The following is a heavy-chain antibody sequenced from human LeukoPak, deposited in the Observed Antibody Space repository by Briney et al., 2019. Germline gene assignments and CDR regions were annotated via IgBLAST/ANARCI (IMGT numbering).Heavy chain of an antibody. D-gene: IGHD3-3*01. CDR1: GFTFSSYG. V-gene: IGHV3-30*02. Sequence: PGGSLRLSCAASGFTFSSYGMHRVRQAPGKGLEWVAFIRHDGSNKNYADSVKVRFTISRDNSKNTLYLQMDSLRAEDTAVYSCAKDFTIFGAAGWAFDIWGQGTMVTVSS. CDR3: AKDFTIFGAAGWAFDI. J-gene: IGHJ3*02. CDR2: IRHDGSNK.